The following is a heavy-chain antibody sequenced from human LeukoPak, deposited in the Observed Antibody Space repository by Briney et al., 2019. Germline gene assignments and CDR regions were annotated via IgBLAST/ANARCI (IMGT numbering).Heavy chain of an antibody. D-gene: IGHD3-10*01. CDR2: IYYSGST. CDR1: GGSISSYY. J-gene: IGHJ6*02. V-gene: IGHV4-59*01. Sequence: PSETLSLTCTVFGGSISSYYWSWIRQPPGKGLEWIGYIYYSGSTNYNPSLKSRVTISVDTSKNQFSLKLSSVTAADTAVYYCARVTVYYGSGSPYYYYYGMDVWGQGTTVTVSS. CDR3: ARVTVYYGSGSPYYYYYGMDV.